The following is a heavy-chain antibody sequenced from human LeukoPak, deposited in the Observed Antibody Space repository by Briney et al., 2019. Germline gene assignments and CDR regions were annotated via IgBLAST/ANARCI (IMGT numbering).Heavy chain of an antibody. D-gene: IGHD6-13*01. CDR2: MNPNSGNT. J-gene: IGHJ3*02. V-gene: IGHV1-8*03. CDR3: AKDSASSWDDAFDI. CDR1: GYTFTSYD. Sequence: GASVKVSCKASGYTFTSYDINWVRQATGQGLEWMGWMNPNSGNTGYAQKFQGRVTITRNTSISTAYMELSSLRAEDTAVYYCAKDSASSWDDAFDIWGQGTMVTVSS.